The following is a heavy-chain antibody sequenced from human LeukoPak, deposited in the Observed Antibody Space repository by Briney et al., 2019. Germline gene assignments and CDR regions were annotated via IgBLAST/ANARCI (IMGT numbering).Heavy chain of an antibody. J-gene: IGHJ6*04. CDR3: ASFGYSGYDWHYYYGMDV. V-gene: IGHV3-30*03. CDR1: GFTFSSYG. D-gene: IGHD5-12*01. CDR2: ISYDGSNK. Sequence: GSLRLSCAASGFTFSSYGMHWVRQAPGKGLEWVAVISYDGSNKYYADSVKGRFTISRDNSKNTLYLQMNSLRAEDTAVYYCASFGYSGYDWHYYYGMDVWGKGTTVTVSS.